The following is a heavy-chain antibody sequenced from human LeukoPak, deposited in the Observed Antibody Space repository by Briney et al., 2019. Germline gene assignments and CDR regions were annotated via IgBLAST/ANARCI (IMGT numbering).Heavy chain of an antibody. CDR1: GCTVSSSH. CDR3: ARRSPIAGAGPRRLED. D-gene: IGHD6-13*01. J-gene: IGHJ4*02. Sequence: GGSLRLSCAASGCTVSSSHMNWVRQAPGKGLEWVSIIYSGGSTSYADSVKGRFIISRDNSKNTLYLQMNSLRAEDTAVYYCARRSPIAGAGPRRLEDWGQGTLVTVSS. CDR2: IYSGGST. V-gene: IGHV3-53*01.